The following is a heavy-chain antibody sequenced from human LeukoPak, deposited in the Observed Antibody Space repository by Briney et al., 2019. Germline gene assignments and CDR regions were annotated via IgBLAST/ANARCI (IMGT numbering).Heavy chain of an antibody. D-gene: IGHD3-22*01. J-gene: IGHJ4*02. CDR2: IYYSGST. CDR3: ASPEGNYDSSGYTFDY. Sequence: SETLSLTCTVSGGSISSSSYYWGWIRQPPGKGLEWIGSIYYSGSTYYNPSLKSRVTISVDTSKNQFSLKLSSVTAADTAVYYCASPEGNYDSSGYTFDYWGQGTLVTVSS. V-gene: IGHV4-39*01. CDR1: GGSISSSSYY.